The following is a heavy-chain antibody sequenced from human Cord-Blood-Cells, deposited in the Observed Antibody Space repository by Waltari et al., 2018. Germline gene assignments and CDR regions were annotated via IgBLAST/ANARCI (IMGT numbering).Heavy chain of an antibody. CDR2: IWYDGSNK. V-gene: IGHV3-33*01. J-gene: IGHJ4*02. D-gene: IGHD3-16*02. CDR3: ARDMITFGGVIEG. Sequence: QVQLVESGGGVVQPGRSLRLSCAASGFTFSSYGMHWVRQAPGKGLEGVAVIWYDGSNKYYADSVKGRFTISRDNSKNTLYLQMNSLRAEDTAVYYCARDMITFGGVIEGWGQGTLVTVSS. CDR1: GFTFSSYG.